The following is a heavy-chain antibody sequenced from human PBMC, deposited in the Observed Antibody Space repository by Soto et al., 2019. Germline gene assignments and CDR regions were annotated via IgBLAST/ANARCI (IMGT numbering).Heavy chain of an antibody. D-gene: IGHD3-22*01. CDR2: IHYGGTI. Sequence: PSETLSLTCTVSGDSVTNYYWSWLRQPPGKGLEWIGYIHYGGTINYKSSLKSRVTILMDTSKNQFSLKLTSVTAADTAVYFCATHGREDSSGLYSWFDPWGQGTLVTVSS. CDR1: GDSVTNYY. CDR3: ATHGREDSSGLYSWFDP. V-gene: IGHV4-59*02. J-gene: IGHJ5*02.